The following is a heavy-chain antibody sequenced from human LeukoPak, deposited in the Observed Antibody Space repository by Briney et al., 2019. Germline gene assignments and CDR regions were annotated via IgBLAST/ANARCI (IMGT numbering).Heavy chain of an antibody. CDR2: IIPIFGTA. CDR3: ARRGYYDSTRYYPRWFDP. V-gene: IGHV1-69*06. Sequence: ASVKVSCKASGYSFTSFGMNWVRQAPGQGLEWMGGIIPIFGTANYAQKFQGRVTITADKSTSTAYMELSSLKASDTAMYYCARRGYYDSTRYYPRWFDPWGQGTLVTVSS. CDR1: GYSFTSFG. J-gene: IGHJ5*02. D-gene: IGHD3-22*01.